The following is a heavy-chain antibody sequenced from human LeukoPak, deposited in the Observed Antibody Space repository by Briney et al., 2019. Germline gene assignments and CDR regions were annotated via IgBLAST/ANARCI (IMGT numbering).Heavy chain of an antibody. CDR3: ARARYCSGGSCYSGHAFDI. D-gene: IGHD2-15*01. J-gene: IGHJ3*02. V-gene: IGHV4-34*01. CDR2: INHGGST. Sequence: SETLSLTCAVYGGSFSGYYWSWIRQPPGKGLEWIGEINHGGSTNYNPSLKSRVTISVDTSKNQFSLKLSSVTAADTAVYYCARARYCSGGSCYSGHAFDIWGQGTMVTVSS. CDR1: GGSFSGYY.